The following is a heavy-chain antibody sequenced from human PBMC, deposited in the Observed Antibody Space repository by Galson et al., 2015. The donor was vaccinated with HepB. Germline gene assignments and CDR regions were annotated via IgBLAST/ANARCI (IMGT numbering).Heavy chain of an antibody. V-gene: IGHV3-30-3*01. CDR2: ILYDESNT. D-gene: IGHD2-21*01. CDR1: GFTFSSYA. CDR3: ARDRASGGYSYDY. Sequence: SLRLSCAVSGFTFSSYAMHWVRQAPGKGLEWVAVILYDESNTYYADSVKGRFTISRDNSKNTLYLQMNSLRAEDTAVYYCARDRASGGYSYDYWGQGTLVTVSS. J-gene: IGHJ4*02.